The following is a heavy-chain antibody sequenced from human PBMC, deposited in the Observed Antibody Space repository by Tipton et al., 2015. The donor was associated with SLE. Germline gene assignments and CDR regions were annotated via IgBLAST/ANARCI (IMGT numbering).Heavy chain of an antibody. CDR2: INHSGST. CDR3: ARGLGVVVAVAFDI. CDR1: GFTVSGNY. J-gene: IGHJ3*02. V-gene: IGHV4-34*01. Sequence: LRLSCAASGFTVSGNYMSWVRQPPGKGLEWIGEINHSGSTNYNPSLKSRVTISVDTSKNQFSLKLSSVTAADTAVYYCARGLGVVVAVAFDIWGQGTMVTVSS. D-gene: IGHD2-15*01.